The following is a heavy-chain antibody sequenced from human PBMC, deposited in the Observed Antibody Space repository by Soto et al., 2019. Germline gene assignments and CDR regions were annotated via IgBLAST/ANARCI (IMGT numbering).Heavy chain of an antibody. CDR3: ARDCAGYSSGWYQRGGFDY. Sequence: QVQLVESGGGVVQPGRSLRLSCAVSGFTFSSYGMHWVRQAPGKGLEWVAVIWYDASNKYYADSVKGRFTISRDTSKNTLYLQMNSLRAEDTAVYYCARDCAGYSSGWYQRGGFDYWGQGTLVTVSS. CDR2: IWYDASNK. J-gene: IGHJ4*02. CDR1: GFTFSSYG. D-gene: IGHD6-19*01. V-gene: IGHV3-33*01.